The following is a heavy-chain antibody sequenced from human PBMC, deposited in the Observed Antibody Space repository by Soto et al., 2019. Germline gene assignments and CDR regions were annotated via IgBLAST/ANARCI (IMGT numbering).Heavy chain of an antibody. D-gene: IGHD3-22*01. CDR3: AREYYYDSSGYYQREGILDY. Sequence: ASVKVSCKASGYTFTSYYMHWVRQAPGQGLEWMGIINPSGGSTSYAQKFQGRVTMTRDTSTSTVYMELSSLRSEDTAVYYCAREYYYDSSGYYQREGILDYWGQGTLVTVSS. CDR1: GYTFTSYY. CDR2: INPSGGST. V-gene: IGHV1-46*03. J-gene: IGHJ4*02.